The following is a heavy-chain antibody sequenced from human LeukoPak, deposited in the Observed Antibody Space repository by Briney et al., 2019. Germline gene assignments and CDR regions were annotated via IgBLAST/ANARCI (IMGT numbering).Heavy chain of an antibody. Sequence: GGSLRLSCAASGFTFSNAWMSWVRQAPGKGLEWVGRIKSKTDGGTTDYAAPVKGRSTISRDDSKNTLYLQMNSPKTEDTAVYYCTTDILVLGGYSPLDAFDIWGQGTMVTVSS. CDR3: TTDILVLGGYSPLDAFDI. D-gene: IGHD3-9*01. CDR2: IKSKTDGGTT. V-gene: IGHV3-15*01. J-gene: IGHJ3*02. CDR1: GFTFSNAW.